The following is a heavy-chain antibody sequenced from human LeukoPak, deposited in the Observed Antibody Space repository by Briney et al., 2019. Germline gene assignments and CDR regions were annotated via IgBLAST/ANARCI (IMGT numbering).Heavy chain of an antibody. CDR2: IYYSGTT. V-gene: IGHV4-39*07. D-gene: IGHD5-18*01. CDR3: AKGAGGFSYYNWFDP. Sequence: SETLSLTCTVSGGSISSSPYYWGWIRQPPGKGLGWIGSIYYSGTTHYSASLESRVTISVDTSKNQFSPKLASVTAADTAIYYCAKGAGGFSYYNWFDPWGQGTLVTVSS. CDR1: GGSISSSPYY. J-gene: IGHJ5*02.